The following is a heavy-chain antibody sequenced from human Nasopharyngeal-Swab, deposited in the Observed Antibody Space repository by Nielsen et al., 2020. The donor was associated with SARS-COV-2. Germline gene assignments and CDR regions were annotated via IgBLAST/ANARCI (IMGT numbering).Heavy chain of an antibody. V-gene: IGHV4-59*01. CDR1: GGSTSSYY. J-gene: IGHJ4*02. CDR2: IFHSGST. D-gene: IGHD5-18*01. Sequence: SETLSPTCTAPGGSTSSYYWSWIRQPPGKGLEWIGYIFHSGSTNYNPSLKSRVTISVDTSKNQFSLRLSSVTAADTAVYYCARDDTAMATGFDYWGQGVLVTVSS. CDR3: ARDDTAMATGFDY.